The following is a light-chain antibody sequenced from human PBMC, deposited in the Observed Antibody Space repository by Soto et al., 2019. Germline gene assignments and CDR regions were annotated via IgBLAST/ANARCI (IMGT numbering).Light chain of an antibody. Sequence: EIVLTQSPGTLSLSPGERATLSCRASQSVSSTYLAWYQQRPAQAPRLLIYSTSSRATGIPDRFSGSGSGTDFTLTISRLEPEDFAVYYCQQYGGSPRYTFGQGTKLEIK. CDR1: QSVSSTY. CDR2: STS. V-gene: IGKV3-20*01. J-gene: IGKJ2*01. CDR3: QQYGGSPRYT.